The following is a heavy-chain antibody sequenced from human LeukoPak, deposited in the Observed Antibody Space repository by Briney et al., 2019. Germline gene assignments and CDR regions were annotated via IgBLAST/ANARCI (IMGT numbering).Heavy chain of an antibody. V-gene: IGHV1-46*01. CDR1: GYTFTSYY. J-gene: IGHJ6*02. Sequence: ASVKVSCKASGYTFTSYYMHWVRQAPGQGLEWMGIINPSGGSTSYAQKFQGRVTMTRDTSISTAYMELSRLRSDDTAVYYCARASTFYSYGMDVWGQGTTVTVSS. D-gene: IGHD3-16*01. CDR2: INPSGGST. CDR3: ARASTFYSYGMDV.